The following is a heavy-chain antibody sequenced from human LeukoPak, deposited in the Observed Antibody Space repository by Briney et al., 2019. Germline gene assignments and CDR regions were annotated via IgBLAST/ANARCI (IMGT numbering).Heavy chain of an antibody. D-gene: IGHD3-10*01. Sequence: PSETLSLTCTVSGGSISSSSYYWGWIRQPPGKGLEWIGSIYYSGSTYYNPSLKSRVTISVDTSKNQFSLKLSSVTAADTAVYYCAKDASGSYFNWFDPWGQGTLVTVSS. CDR2: IYYSGST. V-gene: IGHV4-39*07. J-gene: IGHJ5*02. CDR1: GGSISSSSYY. CDR3: AKDASGSYFNWFDP.